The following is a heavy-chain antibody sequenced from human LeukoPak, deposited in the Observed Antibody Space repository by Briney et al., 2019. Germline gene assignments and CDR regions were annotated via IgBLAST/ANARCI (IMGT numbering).Heavy chain of an antibody. Sequence: SETLSLTCTVSGGSISSSSYYWGWIRQPPGKGLEWIGYIYYSGSTNYNPSLKSRVTISVDTSKNQFSLKLSSVTAADTAVYYCARGEDDFWSGYYTVGAFDIWGQGTMVTVSS. V-gene: IGHV4-61*05. D-gene: IGHD3-3*01. CDR3: ARGEDDFWSGYYTVGAFDI. CDR2: IYYSGST. CDR1: GGSISSSSYY. J-gene: IGHJ3*02.